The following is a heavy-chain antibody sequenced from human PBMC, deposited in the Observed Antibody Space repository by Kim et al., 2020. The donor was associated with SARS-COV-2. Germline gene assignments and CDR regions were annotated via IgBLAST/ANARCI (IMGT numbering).Heavy chain of an antibody. CDR1: AYTFTSYA. Sequence: ASVKVSCKAPAYTFTSYALNWVRQAPGQGLEWMGWINTNTGNPTYAQDFRGRFVFSLDTSVSTAYLDISSLKPEDTAVYYCASARHEFDPWGQGTLVTVSS. CDR2: INTNTGNP. V-gene: IGHV7-4-1*02. J-gene: IGHJ5*02. CDR3: ASARHEFDP.